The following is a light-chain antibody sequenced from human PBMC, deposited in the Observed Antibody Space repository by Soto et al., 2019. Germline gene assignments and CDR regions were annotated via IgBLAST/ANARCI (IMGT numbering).Light chain of an antibody. Sequence: EVVLTHSPSTLSLSPVGRATLSFMASQIVGLSLAWYQQKPGQAPRLLIYDASERASGIPARFSGSGSGTDFTLTISSLEPEDFAVYYCQQRSNWPPAINFGQGTKVDIK. CDR1: QIVGLS. J-gene: IGKJ1*01. CDR3: QQRSNWPPAIN. CDR2: DAS. V-gene: IGKV3-11*01.